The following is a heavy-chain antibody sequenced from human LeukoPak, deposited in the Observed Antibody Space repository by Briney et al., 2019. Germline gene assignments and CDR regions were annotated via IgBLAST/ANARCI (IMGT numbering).Heavy chain of an antibody. D-gene: IGHD6-19*01. CDR1: GYTFTSYG. Sequence: AASVKVSCKASGYTFTSYGISWVRQAPGQGLEWMGWINPNSGGTNYAQKFQGRVTMTRDTSTSTAYMELRSLRSDDTAVYYCARKGGSGWYVYWGQGTLVTVSS. V-gene: IGHV1-18*01. CDR3: ARKGGSGWYVY. CDR2: INPNSGGT. J-gene: IGHJ4*02.